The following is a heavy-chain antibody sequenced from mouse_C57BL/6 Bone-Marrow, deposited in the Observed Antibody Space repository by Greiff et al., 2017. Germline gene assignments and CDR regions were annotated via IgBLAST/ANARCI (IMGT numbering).Heavy chain of an antibody. D-gene: IGHD4-1*01. V-gene: IGHV1-69*01. Sequence: VQLQQSGAELVMPGASVKLSCKASGYTFTSYWMHWVKQRPGQGLEWIGEFDPSDSYTNYNQKFKGKSTLTVEKSSSTDYMQLSSLTSEDSAVYTCAREGLWDTWFAYWAKGLWSLSLQ. CDR3: AREGLWDTWFAY. CDR2: FDPSDSYT. CDR1: GYTFTSYW. J-gene: IGHJ3*01.